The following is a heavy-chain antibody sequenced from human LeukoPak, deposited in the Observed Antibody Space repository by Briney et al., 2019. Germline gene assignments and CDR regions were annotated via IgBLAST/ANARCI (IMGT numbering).Heavy chain of an antibody. CDR3: ARGGLARYCSGGSCYTKGDYYYGMDV. V-gene: IGHV4-31*03. Sequence: PSQTLSLTCTVSGGSISSGGYYWSWIRQHPGKGLEWIGYIYYSGSTYYNPSLKSRVTISVDTSKNQFSLKLSSVTAADTAVYYCARGGLARYCSGGSCYTKGDYYYGMDVWGQGTTVTVSS. CDR1: GGSISSGGYY. CDR2: IYYSGST. J-gene: IGHJ6*02. D-gene: IGHD2-15*01.